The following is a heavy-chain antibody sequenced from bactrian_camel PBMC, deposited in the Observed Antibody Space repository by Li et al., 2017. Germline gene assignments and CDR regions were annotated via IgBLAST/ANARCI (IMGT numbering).Heavy chain of an antibody. CDR2: INSGGTNT. Sequence: HVQLVESGGGLVQPGGSLRLSCAASGFTFTSTWMHWVRQAPGKGLEWLSSINSGGTNTYYTDSVKGRFTISRDNAKNTVYLQLNSLKSEDTALYYCATDYGLGVFGYWGQGTQVTVS. D-gene: IGHD5*01. J-gene: IGHJ6*01. CDR3: ATDYGLGVFGY. V-gene: IGHV3S1*01. CDR1: GFTFTSTW.